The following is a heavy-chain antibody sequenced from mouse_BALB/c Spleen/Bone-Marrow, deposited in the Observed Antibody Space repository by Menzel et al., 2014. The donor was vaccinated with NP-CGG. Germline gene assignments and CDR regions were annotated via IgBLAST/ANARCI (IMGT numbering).Heavy chain of an antibody. D-gene: IGHD1-1*01. V-gene: IGHV1-67*01. CDR2: INPYNGET. J-gene: IGHJ2*01. CDR1: GYTFTEYA. CDR3: ARCYYYGISYYFDY. Sequence: QVQLQQPGPEVVRPGVSMKISCKGSGYTFTEYATHWVKQSHAKSLEWIGVINPYNGETNYNQKFKDKATMTVDKSSSAAYMELARLTSEDSAIYYCARCYYYGISYYFDYWGQGTTLTVSS.